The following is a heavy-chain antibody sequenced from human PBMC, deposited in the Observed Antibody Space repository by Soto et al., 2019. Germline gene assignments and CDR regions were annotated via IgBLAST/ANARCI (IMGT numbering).Heavy chain of an antibody. J-gene: IGHJ3*02. Sequence: ASVKVSCKASGYTFTSYGISWVRQAPGQGLEWMGWISAYNGNKNYAQKLQGRVTMTTDTSTSTAYMELRSLRSDDTAVYYCARVPPIDYYDSSGYAFDIWGQGTMVTVSS. CDR3: ARVPPIDYYDSSGYAFDI. D-gene: IGHD3-22*01. CDR1: GYTFTSYG. V-gene: IGHV1-18*01. CDR2: ISAYNGNK.